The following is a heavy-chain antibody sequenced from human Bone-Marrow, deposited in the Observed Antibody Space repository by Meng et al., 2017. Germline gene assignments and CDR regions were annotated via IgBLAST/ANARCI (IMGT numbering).Heavy chain of an antibody. CDR1: GYTFPDYY. CDR2: INPKSGDT. V-gene: IGHV1-2*06. J-gene: IGHJ4*02. D-gene: IGHD6-25*01. CDR3: ARDEAISAAGKLFGDY. Sequence: ASVKVSCKPSGYTFPDYYIHWVRRAPGQGLEWMGRINPKSGDTHYAQKFQARVTMTGDTSISTAYMELSGLRSDDTAMYYCARDEAISAAGKLFGDYWGQGTLVTVSS.